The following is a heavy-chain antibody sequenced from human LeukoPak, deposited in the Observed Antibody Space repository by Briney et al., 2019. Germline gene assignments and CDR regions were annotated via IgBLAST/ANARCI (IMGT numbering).Heavy chain of an antibody. Sequence: SQTLSLTCAISGDSVSSNSAVWNWIRQSPSRGLEWLGRTYYRSKWHNEYAESVKSRISINPDTSKNQFSLQLSSVTAADTAVYYCASRLYGSGPYFDYWGQGTLVTVSS. CDR3: ASRLYGSGPYFDY. V-gene: IGHV6-1*01. D-gene: IGHD3-10*01. J-gene: IGHJ4*02. CDR2: TYYRSKWHN. CDR1: GDSVSSNSAV.